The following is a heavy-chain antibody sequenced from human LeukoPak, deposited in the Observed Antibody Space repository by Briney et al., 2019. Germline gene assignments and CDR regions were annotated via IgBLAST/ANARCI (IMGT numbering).Heavy chain of an antibody. J-gene: IGHJ5*02. V-gene: IGHV3-74*01. CDR3: VRGALRDCSYTSCSRGNWFHP. D-gene: IGHD2-2*01. CDR2: INADGSGT. CDR1: GFTFSSHW. Sequence: GGSLRLSCAASGFTFSSHWMHWVRQAPEKGLGGVAHINADGSGTYYAASVKGRFTISRDNAKNTLYLQMHSLTAEDTAVYYCVRGALRDCSYTSCSRGNWFHPGGQGTLVPVSS.